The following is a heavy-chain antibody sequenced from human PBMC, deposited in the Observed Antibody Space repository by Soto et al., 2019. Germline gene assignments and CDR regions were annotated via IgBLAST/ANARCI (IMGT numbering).Heavy chain of an antibody. CDR3: ARDSAVDTAMVVDY. D-gene: IGHD5-18*01. J-gene: IGHJ4*02. V-gene: IGHV3-33*01. Sequence: QVQLVESGGGVVQPGRSLRLSCAASGFTFSSSGMHWVSQAPGQGLEWVAVIWYDGSNKYYADSVKGRFTISRDNSKNTLYLQMNSLRAEDTAVYYCARDSAVDTAMVVDYWGQGTLVTVSS. CDR2: IWYDGSNK. CDR1: GFTFSSSG.